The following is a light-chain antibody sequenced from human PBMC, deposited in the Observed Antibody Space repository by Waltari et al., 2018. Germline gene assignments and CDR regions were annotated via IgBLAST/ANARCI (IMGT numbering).Light chain of an antibody. V-gene: IGKV1-39*01. Sequence: DIQMNQSPSSLSASVGDRVTITCRASQSISSYLNWYQQKPGKAPKPLIYAESSLQSRVPSRFSGSGSGTDFTLTISSLQPEDYATYYFQQSYSTHGITFGQGTRLEIK. CDR2: AES. CDR1: QSISSY. J-gene: IGKJ5*01. CDR3: QQSYSTHGIT.